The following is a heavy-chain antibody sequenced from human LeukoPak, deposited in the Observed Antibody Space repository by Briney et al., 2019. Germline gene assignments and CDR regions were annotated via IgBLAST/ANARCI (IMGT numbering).Heavy chain of an antibody. CDR3: ARDFRDGTGYFTHFFDY. Sequence: SETLSLTCTVSGGSISSSSYYWGWIRQPPGKGPDWIGSIYYSGSTNYNPSLKSRVTISLDTSKNQFSLKLRSVTAADTAVYYCARDFRDGTGYFTHFFDYWGQGTLVTVSS. D-gene: IGHD3/OR15-3a*01. J-gene: IGHJ4*02. CDR2: IYYSGST. CDR1: GGSISSSSYY. V-gene: IGHV4-39*07.